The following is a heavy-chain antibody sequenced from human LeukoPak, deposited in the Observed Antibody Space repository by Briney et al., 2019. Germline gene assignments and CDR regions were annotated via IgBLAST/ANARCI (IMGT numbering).Heavy chain of an antibody. CDR2: IYPGDSDT. D-gene: IGHD1-26*01. CDR1: GYSFTSSW. J-gene: IGHJ4*02. V-gene: IGHV5-51*01. CDR3: ARFSVGGTYYPNY. Sequence: GESLKISCKGSGYSFTSSWIGWERQMPGKGLEWMGIIYPGDSDTRYSPSFQGQVTISADKSISTAHLQWSSLKASDTAMYYCARFSVGGTYYPNYWGQGTLVTVSS.